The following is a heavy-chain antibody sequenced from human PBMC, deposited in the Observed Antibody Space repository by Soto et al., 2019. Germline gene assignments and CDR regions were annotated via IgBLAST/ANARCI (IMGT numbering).Heavy chain of an antibody. V-gene: IGHV4-39*01. D-gene: IGHD3-16*02. CDR1: GGSISSSSYY. CDR3: ARQMITFGGVIVDAFDI. Sequence: QLQLQESGPGLVKPSETLSLTCTVSGGSISSSSYYWGWIRQPPGKGLEWIGSIYYSGSTYYNPSLKSRVTISVYTSKNQFSLKLSSVTAADTAVYYCARQMITFGGVIVDAFDIWGQGTMVTVSS. CDR2: IYYSGST. J-gene: IGHJ3*02.